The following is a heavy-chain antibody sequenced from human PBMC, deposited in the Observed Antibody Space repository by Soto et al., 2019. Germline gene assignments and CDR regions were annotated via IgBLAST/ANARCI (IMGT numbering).Heavy chain of an antibody. D-gene: IGHD5-12*01. CDR3: AKSRLHSGYDLEPYYFDS. V-gene: IGHV3-23*01. CDR2: ISGSGGTT. Sequence: GGSLRPSCPASGFTFSIDSMSWVRQVPGRGLEWVSAISGSGGTTYYADSVKRRFTISRDNSKNTLYLQMNSLRAEDTAVYYCAKSRLHSGYDLEPYYFDSWGQGTLVTAS. J-gene: IGHJ4*02. CDR1: GFTFSIDS.